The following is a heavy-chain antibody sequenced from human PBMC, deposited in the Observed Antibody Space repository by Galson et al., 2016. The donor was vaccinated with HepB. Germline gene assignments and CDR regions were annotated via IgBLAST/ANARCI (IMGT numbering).Heavy chain of an antibody. CDR1: GLPFSDSY. J-gene: IGHJ4*02. V-gene: IGHV3-11*01. D-gene: IGHD2/OR15-2a*01. CDR3: ATQRALIIVPGTFDS. CDR2: ISSTGNTI. Sequence: SLRLSCAASGLPFSDSYMSWIRQAPGKGLEWISYISSTGNTIYYADSVKGRFTISRDNAKNSVYLQMNTLRGEDTAVYYCATQRALIIVPGTFDSWGQGTLVTVSS.